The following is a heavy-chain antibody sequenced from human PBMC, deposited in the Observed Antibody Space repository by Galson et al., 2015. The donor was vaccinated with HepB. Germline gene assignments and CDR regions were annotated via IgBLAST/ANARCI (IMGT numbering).Heavy chain of an antibody. CDR2: IIPIFGTA. CDR1: GGTFSSYA. D-gene: IGHD3-16*01. V-gene: IGHV1-69*13. Sequence: SVKVSCKASGGTFSSYAISWVRQAPGQGLEWMGGIIPIFGTANYAQKFKGRVTITADESTSTAYMELSSLRSEDTAVYYCARLRSSLGDFDYWGQGTLVTVSS. J-gene: IGHJ4*02. CDR3: ARLRSSLGDFDY.